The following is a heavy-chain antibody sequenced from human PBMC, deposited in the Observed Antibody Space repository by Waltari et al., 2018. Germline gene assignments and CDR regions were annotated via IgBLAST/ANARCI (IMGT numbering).Heavy chain of an antibody. D-gene: IGHD3-9*01. CDR2: ISAGGGTT. Sequence: EVQLLESGGGLVQPGGSRCLACAAAEFTLGAFALTWARQAPGKGPEWGSSISAGGGTTYYADSVKGRFTISRDNSKNTLYLQMNSLRADDTAVYYCAKDRGYFDWLILDYWGQGTLVTVSS. CDR3: AKDRGYFDWLILDY. CDR1: EFTLGAFA. J-gene: IGHJ4*02. V-gene: IGHV3-23*01.